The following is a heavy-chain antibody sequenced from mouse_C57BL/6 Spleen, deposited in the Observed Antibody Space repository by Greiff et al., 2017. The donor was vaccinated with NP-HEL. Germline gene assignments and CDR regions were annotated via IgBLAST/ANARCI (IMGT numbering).Heavy chain of an antibody. J-gene: IGHJ1*03. CDR2: ISYSGST. Sequence: EVQLQESGPGLAKPSQTLSLTCSVTGYSITSDYWNWIRKFPGNKLEYMGYISYSGSTYYNPSLKSRISITRDTSTNQYYLQLNSVTTEETATYYCARVYGSSYWYFDVWGTGTTVTVSS. D-gene: IGHD1-1*01. CDR1: GYSITSDY. CDR3: ARVYGSSYWYFDV. V-gene: IGHV3-8*01.